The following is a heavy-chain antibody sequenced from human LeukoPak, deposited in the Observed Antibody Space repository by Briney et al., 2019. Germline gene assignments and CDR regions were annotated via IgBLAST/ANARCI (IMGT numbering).Heavy chain of an antibody. J-gene: IGHJ4*02. Sequence: ASVKVSCKASGYTFTSYAMHWVRQATGQGLEWMGWMNPNSGNTGYAQKFQGRVTMTEDTSTDTAYMELSSLRSEDTAVYYCATGQWLDRDYWGQGTLVTVSS. CDR2: MNPNSGNT. CDR1: GYTFTSYA. CDR3: ATGQWLDRDY. D-gene: IGHD6-19*01. V-gene: IGHV1-8*02.